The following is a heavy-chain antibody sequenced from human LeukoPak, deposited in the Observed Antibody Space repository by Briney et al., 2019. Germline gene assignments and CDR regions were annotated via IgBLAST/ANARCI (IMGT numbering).Heavy chain of an antibody. CDR3: ARAPSEIGGYYPEYFRH. Sequence: GGSLRLSCAASGFTFSSYWMHWVRQIPGKGLVWVSHIKSDGSTNYADSVKGRFTISRDNAKNTLSLQMSSLRAEDTGVYYCARAPSEIGGYYPEYFRHWGQGTLVTVSS. CDR1: GFTFSSYW. D-gene: IGHD3-22*01. J-gene: IGHJ1*01. V-gene: IGHV3-74*01. CDR2: IKSDGST.